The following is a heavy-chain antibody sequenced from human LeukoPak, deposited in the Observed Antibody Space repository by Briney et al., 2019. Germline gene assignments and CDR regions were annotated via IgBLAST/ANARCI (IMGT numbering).Heavy chain of an antibody. Sequence: ASVNVSCKASGYSFTSYYMHWVRQAPGQGLEWMGIINPGGGSTNYAQNFQGRVTITGDTSTTTVYMDLSSLRSEDTAIYYCAKGSTVFGVVTPSWFDPWGQGTLVTVSS. J-gene: IGHJ5*02. D-gene: IGHD3-3*01. CDR1: GYSFTSYY. CDR2: INPGGGST. CDR3: AKGSTVFGVVTPSWFDP. V-gene: IGHV1-46*01.